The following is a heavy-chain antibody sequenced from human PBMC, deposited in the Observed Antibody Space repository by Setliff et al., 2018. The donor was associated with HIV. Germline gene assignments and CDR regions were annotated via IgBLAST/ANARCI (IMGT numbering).Heavy chain of an antibody. CDR2: IYYTGTT. D-gene: IGHD6-13*01. V-gene: IGHV4-39*01. CDR1: GGSISSSSYY. Sequence: SETLSLTCTVSGGSISSSSYYWGWIRQPPGKGLELIGSIYYTGTTYYHPSLESRVTLSVDMSRNQFSLRLTSGTAADTGVYYCARHSDSSSWPPGGYYHYMDVWGKGTTVTVSS. J-gene: IGHJ6*03. CDR3: ARHSDSSSWPPGGYYHYMDV.